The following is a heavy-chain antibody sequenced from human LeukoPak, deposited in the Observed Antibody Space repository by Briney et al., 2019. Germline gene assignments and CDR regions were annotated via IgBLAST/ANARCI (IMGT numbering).Heavy chain of an antibody. V-gene: IGHV3-23*01. CDR3: AKETTLAGSYPYFDY. Sequence: PGGSLRLSCAASGFTFSSYALSWVREVPGKGLEWVSYISGSGGSTYYADSVNGRFTISRDNSKNTLYLQMSSLSAEDTAVYYCAKETTLAGSYPYFDYWGQGTLITVSS. CDR1: GFTFSSYA. D-gene: IGHD6-19*01. CDR2: ISGSGGST. J-gene: IGHJ4*02.